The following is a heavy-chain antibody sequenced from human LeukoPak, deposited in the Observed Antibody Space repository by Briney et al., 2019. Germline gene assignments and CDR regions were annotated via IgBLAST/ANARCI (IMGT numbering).Heavy chain of an antibody. D-gene: IGHD2-15*01. CDR2: IYYSGST. J-gene: IGHJ6*02. V-gene: IGHV4-39*01. CDR1: GGSISSSSYY. CDR3: AREDLGYCSGGSCYSEDYYYYGMDV. Sequence: PSETLSLTCTVSGGSISSSSYYWGWIRQPPGKGLEWIGSIYYSGSTYYNPSLKSLVTISVDTSKNQFSLKLSSVTAADTAVYYCAREDLGYCSGGSCYSEDYYYYGMDVWGQGTTVTVSS.